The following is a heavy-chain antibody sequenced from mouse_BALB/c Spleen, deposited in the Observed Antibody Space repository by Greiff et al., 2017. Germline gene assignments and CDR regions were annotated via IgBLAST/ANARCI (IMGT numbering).Heavy chain of an antibody. CDR3: AREGSSFDY. V-gene: IGHV1-67*01. J-gene: IGHJ2*01. Sequence: QVQLKQSGPELVRPGVSVKISCKGSGYTFTDYAMHWVKQSHAKSLEWIGVISTYYGNTNYNQKFKGKATMTVDKSSSTAYMELARLTSEDSAIYYCAREGSSFDYWGQGTTLTVSS. D-gene: IGHD1-1*02. CDR2: ISTYYGNT. CDR1: GYTFTDYA.